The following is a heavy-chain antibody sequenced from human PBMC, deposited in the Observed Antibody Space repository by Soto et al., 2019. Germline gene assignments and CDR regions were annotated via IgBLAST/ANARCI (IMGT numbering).Heavy chain of an antibody. CDR2: IYYSGST. J-gene: IGHJ6*02. CDR1: GGSISSSSYY. CDR3: ARVGYYDSSGYEYYGMDV. D-gene: IGHD3-22*01. V-gene: IGHV4-39*01. Sequence: PSETLSLTCTVSGGSISSSSYYWGWIRQPPGKGLEWIGSIYYSGSTYYNPSLKSRVTISVDTSKNQFSLKLSSVTAADTAVYYCARVGYYDSSGYEYYGMDVWGQGTTVTAP.